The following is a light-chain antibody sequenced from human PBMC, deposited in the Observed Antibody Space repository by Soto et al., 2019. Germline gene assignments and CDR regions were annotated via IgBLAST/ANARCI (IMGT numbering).Light chain of an antibody. J-gene: IGKJ4*01. CDR1: QSVSSSY. CDR2: GAS. V-gene: IGKV3-20*01. CDR3: QQYGSSPRLT. Sequence: EIVLTQSPGTLSLSPGERATLSCRASQSVSSSYLAWYQQKPGQAPRLLIYGASSRDTGIPDRFSGSGSGTDFTLTISRLEPEDVAVYYCQQYGSSPRLTFGGGTKVEIK.